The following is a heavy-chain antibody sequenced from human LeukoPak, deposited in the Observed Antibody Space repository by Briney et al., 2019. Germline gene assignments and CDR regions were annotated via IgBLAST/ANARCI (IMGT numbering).Heavy chain of an antibody. D-gene: IGHD1-14*01. CDR3: ARAPPAESAFDI. CDR1: GYTFTSYY. V-gene: IGHV1-46*01. CDR2: INPSDDST. Sequence: GASVKVSCKASGYTFTSYYMYWVRQAPGQGLEWMGIINPSDDSTIYAQKFQGRVTMTRDTSTSTVYMELSSLRSEDTAVYYCARAPPAESAFDIWGQGTMVTVSS. J-gene: IGHJ3*02.